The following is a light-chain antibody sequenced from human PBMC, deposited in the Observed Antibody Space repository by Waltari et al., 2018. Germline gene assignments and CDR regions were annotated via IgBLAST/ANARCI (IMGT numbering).Light chain of an antibody. CDR3: SAWDDNLNGVI. CDR1: TSNIGSNT. V-gene: IGLV1-44*01. Sequence: QSVLTQPPSASGTPGQRVTISCSGSTSNIGSNTVSWYQQLPGTAPHLLIYTDDQRPSGVPDRFSGSNSGTSASLAISGPHSEDEAHYHCSAWDDNLNGVIFGGGTKLTVL. J-gene: IGLJ2*01. CDR2: TDD.